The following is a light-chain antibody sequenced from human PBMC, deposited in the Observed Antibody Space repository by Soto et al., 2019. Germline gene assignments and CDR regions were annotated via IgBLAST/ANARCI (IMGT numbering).Light chain of an antibody. CDR1: QNIVDW. CDR3: HQYKDSTWT. CDR2: KAY. V-gene: IGKV1-5*03. J-gene: IGKJ1*01. Sequence: DIQMTQSPSTLSASVGDRVTFACRASQNIVDWLAWYQQKPGKAPKLLIYKAYNLESGVPSRFGGSGSGSEFTLPISTLQADDFATYYCHQYKDSTWTFGQGTKVDIK.